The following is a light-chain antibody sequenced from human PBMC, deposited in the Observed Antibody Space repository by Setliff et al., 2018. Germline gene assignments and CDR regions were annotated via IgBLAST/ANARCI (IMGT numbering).Light chain of an antibody. CDR3: LSYTNSDTVV. CDR1: SSDVGAYNY. V-gene: IGLV2-14*01. Sequence: QSALAQPASVSGSPGQSITISCTGTSSDVGAYNYVSWYQQHSGKAPKLVIYEVTNRPSGVSNRFSGSKSGNTASLTISGLQADDEADYYCLSYTNSDTVVFGTGTKVTVL. J-gene: IGLJ1*01. CDR2: EVT.